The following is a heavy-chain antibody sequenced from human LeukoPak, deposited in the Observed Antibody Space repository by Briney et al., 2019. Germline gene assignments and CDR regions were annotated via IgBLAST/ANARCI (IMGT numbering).Heavy chain of an antibody. V-gene: IGHV1-69*01. CDR1: GGTFISYA. CDR2: IIPIFGTA. D-gene: IGHD2-21*02. J-gene: IGHJ3*02. Sequence: SVTVSFKASGGTFISYAISWVRQAPGRGVEWMGGIIPIFGTANYAQKFQGRLTITADESTSTAYMELSSLRSEDTAVYYRARSGYCGGDGYSLDAFDIWGQGTMVTVSS. CDR3: ARSGYCGGDGYSLDAFDI.